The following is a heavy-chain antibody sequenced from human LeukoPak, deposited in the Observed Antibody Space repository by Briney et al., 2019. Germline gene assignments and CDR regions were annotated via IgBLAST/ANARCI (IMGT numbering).Heavy chain of an antibody. CDR3: AREGGYFFFDF. J-gene: IGHJ4*02. CDR1: GFTFDDYA. D-gene: IGHD3-22*01. CDR2: ISSDGGTI. V-gene: IGHV3-11*01. Sequence: GGSLRLSCAASGFTFDDYAMHWIRQAPGKGLEWVSYISSDGGTIYYADSVRGRFTVSRDNAKNSLSLQMNSLRAEDTAVYYCAREGGYFFFDFWGQGTLVTVSS.